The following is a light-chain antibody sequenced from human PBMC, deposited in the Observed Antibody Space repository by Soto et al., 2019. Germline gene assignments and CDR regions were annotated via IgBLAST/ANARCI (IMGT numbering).Light chain of an antibody. Sequence: EIVLTQSPRIMYLSPGERATLSCRASQSVSSNLAWYQQKPGQAPRLLIYGASSRATGIPDRFRGSGSGTDFTLTISRLEPEDFAVYYCQQYDTYLTFGPGTKVDIK. CDR2: GAS. J-gene: IGKJ3*01. CDR1: QSVSSN. V-gene: IGKV3-20*01. CDR3: QQYDTYLT.